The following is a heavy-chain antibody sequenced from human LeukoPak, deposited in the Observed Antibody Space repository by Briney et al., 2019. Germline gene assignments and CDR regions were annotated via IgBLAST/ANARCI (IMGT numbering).Heavy chain of an antibody. J-gene: IGHJ4*02. CDR2: IYWDDDK. D-gene: IGHD5-18*01. CDR3: AHRLGYSYGSPAPFDY. Sequence: SGPTLVKPTQTLTLTCTFSGFSLSTSGVGVGWIRQPPGKALEWLALIYWDDDKRYSPSLKSRLTITKDTSKNQVVLTMTNMDPVDTATYYCAHRLGYSYGSPAPFDYWGQGTLVTVSS. CDR1: GFSLSTSGVG. V-gene: IGHV2-5*02.